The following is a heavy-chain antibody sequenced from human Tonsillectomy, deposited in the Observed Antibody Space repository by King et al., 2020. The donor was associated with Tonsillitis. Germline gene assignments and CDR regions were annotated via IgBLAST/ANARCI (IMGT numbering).Heavy chain of an antibody. Sequence: QLVQSGGGLVQPGGSLRLSCAASGFTFSSYSMNWVRQAPGKGPEWVSYISTSSSIYYADSVKGRFTISRDNAQNSLYLQMNSLRAEDTAVYYCARYKGIAVAGTKPFYFDYWGRGTLVTVSS. V-gene: IGHV3-48*01. CDR1: GFTFSSYS. CDR3: ARYKGIAVAGTKPFYFDY. D-gene: IGHD6-19*01. J-gene: IGHJ4*02. CDR2: ISTSSSI.